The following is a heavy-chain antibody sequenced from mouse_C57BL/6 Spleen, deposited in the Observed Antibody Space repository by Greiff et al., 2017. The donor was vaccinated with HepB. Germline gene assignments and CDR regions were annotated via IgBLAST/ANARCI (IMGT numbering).Heavy chain of an antibody. CDR3: TRPGEGYYFDY. J-gene: IGHJ2*01. Sequence: EVKLVESGEGLVKPGGSLKLSCAASGFTFSSYAMSWVRQTPEKRLEWVAYISSGGDYIYYADTVKGRFTISRDNARNTLYLQMSSLKSEDTTMYYCTRPGEGYYFDYWGQGTTLTVSS. D-gene: IGHD4-1*01. CDR2: ISSGGDYI. CDR1: GFTFSSYA. V-gene: IGHV5-9-1*02.